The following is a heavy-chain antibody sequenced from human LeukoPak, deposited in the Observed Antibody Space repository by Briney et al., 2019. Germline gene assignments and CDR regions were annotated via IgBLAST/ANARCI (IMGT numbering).Heavy chain of an antibody. Sequence: SQTLSLTCTVSGGSISSGGYYWSWIRQHPGKGLEWIGYIYYSGSTYYNPSLKSRVTISVDTSKNQLSLKLCSVTAADTAVYYCARGRQVSGSPIFDYWGQGTLVTVSS. D-gene: IGHD3-10*01. V-gene: IGHV4-31*03. J-gene: IGHJ4*02. CDR3: ARGRQVSGSPIFDY. CDR2: IYYSGST. CDR1: GGSISSGGYY.